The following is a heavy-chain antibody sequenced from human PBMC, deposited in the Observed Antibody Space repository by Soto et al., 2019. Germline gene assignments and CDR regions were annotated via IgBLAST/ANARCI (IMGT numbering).Heavy chain of an antibody. D-gene: IGHD2-21*02. CDR1: GNTFTRYG. V-gene: IGHV1-3*01. CDR2: INAGNGNT. J-gene: IGHJ4*02. Sequence: GASVKVSWKAFGNTFTRYGMDWGRPAPGQRLEWMGWINAGNGNTKYSQKFQGRVTITRDTSASTAYMELSSLRSEDTAVYYCARSIVVVTALDYWGQGPLVTVSS. CDR3: ARSIVVVTALDY.